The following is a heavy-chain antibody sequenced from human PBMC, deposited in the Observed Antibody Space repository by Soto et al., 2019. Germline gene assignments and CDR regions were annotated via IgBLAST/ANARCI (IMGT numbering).Heavy chain of an antibody. CDR2: ISHDGSGK. D-gene: IGHD6-13*01. CDR3: ARAAAYFYHYSYAMDV. V-gene: IGHV3-30-3*01. Sequence: QVQLVESGGGVVQPGKSLRLSCAASRFTFSSYAMDWVRQAPGKGLEWVAVISHDGSGKYYGDSVKGRFTISRDNPKNTIYLQMNSLRPEDTAVYYCARAAAYFYHYSYAMDVWGQGTAVTVSS. CDR1: RFTFSSYA. J-gene: IGHJ6*02.